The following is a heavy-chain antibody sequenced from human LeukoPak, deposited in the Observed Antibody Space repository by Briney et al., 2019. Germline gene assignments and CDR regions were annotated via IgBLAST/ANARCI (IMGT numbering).Heavy chain of an antibody. CDR1: GYTLTELS. V-gene: IGHV1-24*01. Sequence: ASVKVSFTVSGYTLTELSMHWVRQAPGKGLEWMGGFDPEDGETIYAQKFQGRVTMTEDTSTDTAYMELSSLRSEDTAVYYCATPYGDSGGSYYWGQGTLVTVSS. CDR3: ATPYGDSGGSYY. D-gene: IGHD2-15*01. CDR2: FDPEDGET. J-gene: IGHJ4*02.